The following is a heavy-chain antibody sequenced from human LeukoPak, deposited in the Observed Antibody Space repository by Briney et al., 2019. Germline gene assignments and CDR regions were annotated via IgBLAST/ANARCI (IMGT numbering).Heavy chain of an antibody. Sequence: PLASVKVSCKASGYTFTSYYMHWVRQAPGQGLEWMGIINPSGGSTSYAQKFQGRVTMTRDMSTSTVYMELSRLRSDDTAVYYCARWIQGENSGLDYWGQGTLVTVSS. J-gene: IGHJ4*02. D-gene: IGHD6-19*01. CDR1: GYTFTSYY. V-gene: IGHV1-46*01. CDR3: ARWIQGENSGLDY. CDR2: INPSGGST.